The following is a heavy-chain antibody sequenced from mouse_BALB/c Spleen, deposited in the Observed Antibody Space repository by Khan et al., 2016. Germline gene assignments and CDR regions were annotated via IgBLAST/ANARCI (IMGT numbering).Heavy chain of an antibody. Sequence: EVKLEESGGGLVQPGGSMKLSCVASGFTFSNYWMNWVRQSPEKGLEWVAEIRLKSNNYATHYAESVKGRFTISRDDSKSSVYLQMNNLRAEDTGIYYCPDALLAYWGQGTLVTVSA. V-gene: IGHV6-6*02. CDR2: IRLKSNNYAT. J-gene: IGHJ3*01. CDR3: PDALLAY. CDR1: GFTFSNYW.